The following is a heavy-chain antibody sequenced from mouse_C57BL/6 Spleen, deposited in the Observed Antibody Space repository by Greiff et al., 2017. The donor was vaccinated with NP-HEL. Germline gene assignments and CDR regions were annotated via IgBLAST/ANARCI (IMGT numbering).Heavy chain of an antibody. D-gene: IGHD2-1*01. Sequence: QVQLQQSGAELVKPGASVKLSCKASGYTFTSYWMHWVKQRPGQGLEWIGMIHPNSGSTNYNEKFKSKATLTVDKSSSTAYMQLSSLTSEDSAVYYCAREGGNYPHYYAMDYWGQGTSVTVSS. CDR1: GYTFTSYW. V-gene: IGHV1-64*01. CDR3: AREGGNYPHYYAMDY. CDR2: IHPNSGST. J-gene: IGHJ4*01.